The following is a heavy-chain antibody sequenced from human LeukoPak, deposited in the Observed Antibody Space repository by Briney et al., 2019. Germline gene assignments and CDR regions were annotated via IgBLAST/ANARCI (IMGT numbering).Heavy chain of an antibody. CDR3: ARTLRAAAGKYYFDY. Sequence: GGSLRLSCAASGFTFSSYGMHWVRQAPGKGLEWVSFIRSKGYGGTTEYAASVKGRFTISRDDSKSIAFLQMNSLKTEDTALYYCARTLRAAAGKYYFDYWGQGTLVTVSS. CDR1: GFTFSSYG. D-gene: IGHD6-13*01. V-gene: IGHV3-49*04. CDR2: IRSKGYGGTT. J-gene: IGHJ4*02.